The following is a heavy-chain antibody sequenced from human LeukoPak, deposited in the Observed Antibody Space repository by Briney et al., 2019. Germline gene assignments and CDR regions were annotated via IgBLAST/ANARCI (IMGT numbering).Heavy chain of an antibody. CDR1: GGSISSYY. J-gene: IGHJ4*02. D-gene: IGHD3-10*01. CDR2: IYYSGST. V-gene: IGHV4-59*01. Sequence: SETLSLTCTVSGGSISSYYWSWIRQPPGKGLEWIGYIYYSGSTNYNPSLKSRVTISVDTSKNQFSLKLSSVTAADTAVYYCASSSGSGYFVYWGQGTLVTVSS. CDR3: ASSSGSGYFVY.